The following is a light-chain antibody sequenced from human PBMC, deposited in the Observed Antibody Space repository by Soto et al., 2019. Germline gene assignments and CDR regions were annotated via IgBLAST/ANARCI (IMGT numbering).Light chain of an antibody. CDR2: AAS. CDR3: QQCYGSPRT. CDR1: QSITSY. J-gene: IGKJ1*01. Sequence: DSQMTQAPSSLSASVGDRVTITCRASQSITSYLNWYQQKPGKAPTLLIYAASSLQSGVPSRFRGGGSGTDFTLTISNLQPEDFATYFCQQCYGSPRTFGQGTKVDIK. V-gene: IGKV1-39*01.